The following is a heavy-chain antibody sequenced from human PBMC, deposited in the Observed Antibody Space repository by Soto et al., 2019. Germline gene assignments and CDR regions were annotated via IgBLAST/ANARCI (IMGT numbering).Heavy chain of an antibody. J-gene: IGHJ5*02. V-gene: IGHV4-34*01. CDR1: GGSFSGYY. CDR2: INHSGST. D-gene: IGHD3-9*01. CDR3: ARTVIMSGYYRRWFDP. Sequence: SETLSLTCAVYGGSFSGYYWSWIRQPPGKGLEWIGEINHSGSTNYNPSLKSRVTISVDTSKNQFSLKLSSVTAADTAVYYCARTVIMSGYYRRWFDPWGQGTLVTVSS.